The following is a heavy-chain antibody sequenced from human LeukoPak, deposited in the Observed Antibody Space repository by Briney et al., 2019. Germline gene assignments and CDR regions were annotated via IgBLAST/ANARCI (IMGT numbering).Heavy chain of an antibody. CDR3: AKSFVLMVYATGMDV. CDR2: IRYDGSNK. V-gene: IGHV3-30*02. CDR1: GFTFSSYG. Sequence: GGSLRLSCAASGFTFSSYGMHWVRQAPGKGLEWVAFIRYDGSNKYYADSVKGRFTISRDNSKNTLYLQMNSLRAEDTAVYYCAKSFVLMVYATGMDVWGNGTTVTVSS. J-gene: IGHJ6*04. D-gene: IGHD2-8*01.